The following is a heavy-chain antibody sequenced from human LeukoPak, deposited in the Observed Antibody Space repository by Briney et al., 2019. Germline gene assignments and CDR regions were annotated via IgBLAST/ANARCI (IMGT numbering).Heavy chain of an antibody. CDR2: ISSSSSYI. CDR1: GFTFSSYS. CDR3: ARRGIAAAGTSDY. J-gene: IGHJ4*02. Sequence: PGGSLRLSCAASGFTFSSYSMNWVRQAPGKGLEWVSSISSSSSYIYYADSVKGRFTISRDNAKNSLYLQMNSLRAEDTAVYYCARRGIAAAGTSDYWGQGTLVTVSS. D-gene: IGHD6-13*01. V-gene: IGHV3-21*04.